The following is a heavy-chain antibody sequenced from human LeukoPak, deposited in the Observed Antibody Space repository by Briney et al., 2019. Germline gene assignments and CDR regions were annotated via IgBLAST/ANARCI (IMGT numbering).Heavy chain of an antibody. J-gene: IGHJ4*02. V-gene: IGHV1-18*01. Sequence: ASVKVSCKASGYTFTSYGISWVRQAPGQGLEWMGWISAYNGNTNYAQKLQGRVTMTTDTSTSTAYMELRSLRSDDTAVYYCARDSYYDFWSGYPIAPFDYWGQGTLVTVPS. CDR2: ISAYNGNT. D-gene: IGHD3-3*01. CDR3: ARDSYYDFWSGYPIAPFDY. CDR1: GYTFTSYG.